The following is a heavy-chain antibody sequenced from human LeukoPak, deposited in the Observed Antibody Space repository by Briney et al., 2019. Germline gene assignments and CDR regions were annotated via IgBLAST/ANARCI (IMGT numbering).Heavy chain of an antibody. CDR2: FSGGGYST. CDR3: AKDFPPWSGPNAFDT. CDR1: GFTFSSYA. V-gene: IGHV3-23*01. J-gene: IGHJ3*02. Sequence: PGGSLRLSCEASGFTFSSYAMNWVRQAPGKGLRWVSFFSGGGYSTYYADSVKGRFTISRDNSKNTLYLQMNSLRAEDTAIFYCAKDFPPWSGPNAFDTWGQGTMVTVSS. D-gene: IGHD3-3*01.